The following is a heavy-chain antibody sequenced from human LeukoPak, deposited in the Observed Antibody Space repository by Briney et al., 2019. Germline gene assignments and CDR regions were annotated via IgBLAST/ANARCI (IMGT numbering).Heavy chain of an antibody. J-gene: IGHJ4*02. CDR1: GYTFTSYG. V-gene: IGHV1-18*01. CDR3: ARVDGDPVAGLFDY. CDR2: ISAYNGNT. Sequence: ASVKVSCKASGYTFTSYGISWVRQAPGQGLEWMGWISAYNGNTNYAQKLQGRVTMTTDTSTSTAYMELRSLRSDDTAVYYCARVDGDPVAGLFDYWGQGTLVTVSS. D-gene: IGHD2-15*01.